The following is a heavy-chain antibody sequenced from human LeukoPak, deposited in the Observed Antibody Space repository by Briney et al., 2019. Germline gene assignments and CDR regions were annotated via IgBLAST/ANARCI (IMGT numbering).Heavy chain of an antibody. CDR3: SRTLFGVVNY. J-gene: IGHJ4*02. Sequence: GGSRRLSCAASGFTFSSYWMHWVRQAPGKGLVWVSRINSDGSITNYADSVKGRFTISRDNAKNTLYLQMNSLRAEDTAVYYCSRTLFGVVNYWGQGTLVTVSS. D-gene: IGHD3-3*01. V-gene: IGHV3-74*01. CDR2: INSDGSIT. CDR1: GFTFSSYW.